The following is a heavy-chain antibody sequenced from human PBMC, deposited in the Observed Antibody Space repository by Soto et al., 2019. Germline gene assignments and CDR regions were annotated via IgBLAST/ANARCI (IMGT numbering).Heavy chain of an antibody. D-gene: IGHD3-16*01. Sequence: SETLSLTCAVYGGSFTRYFWDWIRQPPGKGLEWIGEINHSRTTHYNPSLKSRVTISVDTSKNQFSLKLTSVTAADTALYCCARRGPVGRFGACISPGCMDVWDRVTRVT. CDR1: GGSFTRYF. V-gene: IGHV4-34*01. CDR2: INHSRTT. CDR3: ARRGPVGRFGACISPGCMDV. J-gene: IGHJ6*04.